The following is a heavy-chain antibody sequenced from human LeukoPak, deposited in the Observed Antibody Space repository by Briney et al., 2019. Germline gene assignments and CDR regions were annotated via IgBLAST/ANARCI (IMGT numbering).Heavy chain of an antibody. Sequence: PGGSLRLSCAASGFTFSSYAMHWVRQAPGKGLEWVAVISYDGSNKYYADSVKGRFTISRDNSKNTLYLQMNSLRAEDTAVYYCTRRVRGVVIFSRAQGSFDLWGQGTLVTVSS. V-gene: IGHV3-30*01. CDR1: GFTFSSYA. J-gene: IGHJ3*01. D-gene: IGHD3-10*01. CDR3: TRRVRGVVIFSRAQGSFDL. CDR2: ISYDGSNK.